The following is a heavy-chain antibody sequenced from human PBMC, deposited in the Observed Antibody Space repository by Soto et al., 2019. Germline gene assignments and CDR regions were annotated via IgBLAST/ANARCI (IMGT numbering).Heavy chain of an antibody. J-gene: IGHJ6*02. CDR1: GFTFSSYA. CDR3: AKVGRYSSSWYLNYYYYCMDV. V-gene: IGHV3-23*01. Sequence: EVQLLESGGGLVQPGGSLRLSCAASGFTFSSYAMSWVRQAPGKGLEWVSAISGSGGSTYYADSVKGRFTISRDNSKNTLYLQMNSLRAEDTAVYYCAKVGRYSSSWYLNYYYYCMDVWGQGTTVTVSS. CDR2: ISGSGGST. D-gene: IGHD6-13*01.